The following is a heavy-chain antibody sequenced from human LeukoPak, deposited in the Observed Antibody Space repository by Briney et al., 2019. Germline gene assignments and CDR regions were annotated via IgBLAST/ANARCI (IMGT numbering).Heavy chain of an antibody. CDR3: AKEGSSSWSNFDY. CDR1: GFTFSSYA. V-gene: IGHV3-23*01. J-gene: IGHJ4*02. CDR2: ITGSGGST. Sequence: PGRSLRLSCAASGFTFSSYAMTWVRQAPGRGLEWVSAITGSGGSTYYADSVKGRFTISRDNSKNTLYLQMNSLRAEDTAVYYCAKEGSSSWSNFDYWGQGTLVTVS. D-gene: IGHD6-13*01.